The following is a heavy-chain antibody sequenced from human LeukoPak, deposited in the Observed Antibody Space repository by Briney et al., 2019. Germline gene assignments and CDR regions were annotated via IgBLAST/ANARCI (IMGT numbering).Heavy chain of an antibody. J-gene: IGHJ4*02. V-gene: IGHV4-59*08. CDR3: ARHLFGSGYYPDY. CDR1: GGSISSYY. Sequence: SETLSLTCTVSGGSISSYYWSWIRQPPGKGLEWIGYMYYNRSTNYNPSLKSRVTISVDTSKNQFSLKLSSVTAADTAVYYCARHLFGSGYYPDYWGQGTLVTVSP. D-gene: IGHD3-22*01. CDR2: MYYNRST.